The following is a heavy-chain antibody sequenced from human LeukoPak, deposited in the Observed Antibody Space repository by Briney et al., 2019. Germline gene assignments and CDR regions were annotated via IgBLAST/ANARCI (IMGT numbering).Heavy chain of an antibody. CDR1: GFTFSDYY. CDR2: ISGSGGST. Sequence: PGGSLRLSCAASGFTFSDYYMSWIRQAPGKGLEWVSAISGSGGSTYYADSVKGRFTISRDNSKNTLYLQMNSLRAEDTAVYYCAKLGSSLSAYVGNWGQGTLVTVSS. J-gene: IGHJ4*02. V-gene: IGHV3-23*01. CDR3: AKLGSSLSAYVGN. D-gene: IGHD6-13*01.